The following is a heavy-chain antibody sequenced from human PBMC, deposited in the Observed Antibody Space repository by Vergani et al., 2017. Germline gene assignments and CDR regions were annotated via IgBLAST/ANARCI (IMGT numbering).Heavy chain of an antibody. CDR3: AKETVTTYYFDY. D-gene: IGHD1-7*01. Sequence: QVPLVESGGGVVQPGRSLRLSCAASGFTFSSYAMHWVRQAPGQGLEWVAVISYDGSNKYYADSVTGRFTISRDNSKNTLYQQMNSLRAEDTALYYCAKETVTTYYFDYWSQGTLVTVSS. CDR2: ISYDGSNK. J-gene: IGHJ4*02. V-gene: IGHV3-30-3*01. CDR1: GFTFSSYA.